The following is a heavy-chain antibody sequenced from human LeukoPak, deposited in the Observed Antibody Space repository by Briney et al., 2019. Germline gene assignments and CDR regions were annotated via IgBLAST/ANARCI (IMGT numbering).Heavy chain of an antibody. D-gene: IGHD1-26*01. CDR1: GFTFSSYG. CDR3: ARVPSGSYPHSTYYMGV. Sequence: PGGSLRLSCAASGFTFSSYGMHWARQAPGKGLEWVAFIRYDGSNNYYADSVKGRFTISRDNAKNSLYLQMNSLGAEDTAVYYCARVPSGSYPHSTYYMGVWGKGTTVTISS. CDR2: IRYDGSNN. V-gene: IGHV3-30*02. J-gene: IGHJ6*03.